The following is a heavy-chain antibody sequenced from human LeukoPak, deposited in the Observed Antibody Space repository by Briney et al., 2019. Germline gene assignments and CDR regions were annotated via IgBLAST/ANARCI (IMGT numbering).Heavy chain of an antibody. J-gene: IGHJ5*02. D-gene: IGHD5-12*01. CDR3: ARDLGYSGFDWAP. CDR2: ISSTGNT. V-gene: IGHV4-38-2*02. CDR1: GYSISSGYY. Sequence: SETLSLTCTVSGYSISSGYYWVWIRQPPGKRLEWIGSISSTGNTYYNPTLKSRVTISVDTSKNQFSLKLTSVTAADAAVYYCARDLGYSGFDWAPWGQGTLVTVSS.